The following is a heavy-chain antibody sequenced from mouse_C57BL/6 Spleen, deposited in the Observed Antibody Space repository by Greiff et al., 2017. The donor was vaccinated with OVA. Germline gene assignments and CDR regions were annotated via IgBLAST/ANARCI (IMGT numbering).Heavy chain of an antibody. D-gene: IGHD2-1*01. CDR3: ARNGNGNPAWFAY. Sequence: QVQLQQSGPELVKPGASVKISCKASGYSFTSYYIHWVKQRPGQGLEWIGWIYPGSGNTKYNEKFKGKATLTADISSSTAYMQLSSLTSEDSAVYYWARNGNGNPAWFAYWGQGTLVTVSA. J-gene: IGHJ3*01. CDR1: GYSFTSYY. V-gene: IGHV1-66*01. CDR2: IYPGSGNT.